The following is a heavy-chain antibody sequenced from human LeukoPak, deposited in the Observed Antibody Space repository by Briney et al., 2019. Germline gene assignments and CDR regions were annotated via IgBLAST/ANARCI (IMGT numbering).Heavy chain of an antibody. V-gene: IGHV3-11*01. J-gene: IGHJ4*02. Sequence: GGSLRLSCAASGFTFSDYYMSWIRQAPGKGLEWISYISSSGSTIYYAVSVKGRFPISRDNARNSLYLQMNSLRAEDTAVYYCARERAIASLRPYYFDYWGQGTLVTVSS. CDR1: GFTFSDYY. CDR2: ISSSGSTI. CDR3: ARERAIASLRPYYFDY. D-gene: IGHD6-6*01.